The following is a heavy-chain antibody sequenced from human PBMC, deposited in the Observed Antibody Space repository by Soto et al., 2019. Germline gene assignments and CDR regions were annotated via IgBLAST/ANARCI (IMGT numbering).Heavy chain of an antibody. J-gene: IGHJ6*02. CDR3: ARDVQLLWFAEPYYYYGMDV. D-gene: IGHD3-10*01. CDR1: GYTFTSYG. V-gene: IGHV1-18*01. CDR2: ISAYNGNT. Sequence: QVQLVQSGAEVKKPGASVKVSCKASGYTFTSYGISWVRQAPGQGLEWMGWISAYNGNTNYAQKLQGRVTMTTDTSTSTDYMELRILRSDDTAVYYWARDVQLLWFAEPYYYYGMDVWGQGTTVTVSS.